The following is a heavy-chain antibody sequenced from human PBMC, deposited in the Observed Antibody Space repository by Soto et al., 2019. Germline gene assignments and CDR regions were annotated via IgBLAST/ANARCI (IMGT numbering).Heavy chain of an antibody. Sequence: QVQLVESGGGVVQPGRSLRLSCAASGFTFSNYGMHWVRQAPGTGLVWVAVISYHGRDKYYADSVKGRFTISRDNSKNTLYLEMNSLRAEDTAVYYCAKDHLMTTVTTVGYWGQGTLVTVSS. CDR1: GFTFSNYG. CDR3: AKDHLMTTVTTVGY. J-gene: IGHJ4*02. CDR2: ISYHGRDK. D-gene: IGHD4-17*01. V-gene: IGHV3-30*18.